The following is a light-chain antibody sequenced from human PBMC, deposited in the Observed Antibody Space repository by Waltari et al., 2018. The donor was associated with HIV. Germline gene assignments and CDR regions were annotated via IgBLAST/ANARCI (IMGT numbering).Light chain of an antibody. V-gene: IGLV2-11*01. CDR2: DVS. J-gene: IGLJ2*01. CDR3: CSYAGRDTFVL. Sequence: QSALTQPRSVSGSPGQSVTISCTGSSSEVGKFDYVSWYQYHPAKAPKVMCFDVSKGPSGVPDRFSGSMSGNTASLTISGLQADDEADYYCCSYAGRDTFVLFGGGTKLTVL. CDR1: SSEVGKFDY.